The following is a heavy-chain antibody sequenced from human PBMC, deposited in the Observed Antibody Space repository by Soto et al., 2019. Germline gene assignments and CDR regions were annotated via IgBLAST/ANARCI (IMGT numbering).Heavy chain of an antibody. Sequence: QVQLVESGGGVVQPGRSLRLSCAASGFTFSSYGMHWVRQAPGKGLEWVAVISYDGSNKYYADSVKGRFTISRDNSKNTLYLQMNSLRAEDTAVYYCAKDGARELYGYYYYGMDVWGQGTPVTVSS. CDR3: AKDGARELYGYYYYGMDV. J-gene: IGHJ6*02. V-gene: IGHV3-30*18. D-gene: IGHD1-26*01. CDR2: ISYDGSNK. CDR1: GFTFSSYG.